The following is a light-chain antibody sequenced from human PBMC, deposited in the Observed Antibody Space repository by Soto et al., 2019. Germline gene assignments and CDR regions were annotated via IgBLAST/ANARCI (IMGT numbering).Light chain of an antibody. CDR3: QQRSNWLLT. V-gene: IGKV3-11*01. Sequence: EIVLTQSPATLSLSPGERATLSCRPSQSVSSYLAWYQQKPGQAPRLLIYDASNRATGIPARFSGSGSGTDFTLTISSLEPEDFAVYYCQQRSNWLLTFGGGTKVELK. CDR2: DAS. CDR1: QSVSSY. J-gene: IGKJ4*01.